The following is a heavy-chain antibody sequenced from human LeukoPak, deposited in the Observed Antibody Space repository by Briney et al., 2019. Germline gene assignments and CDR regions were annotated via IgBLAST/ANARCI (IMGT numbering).Heavy chain of an antibody. CDR1: GGSISSGGYY. D-gene: IGHD3-3*01. J-gene: IGHJ3*02. Sequence: PSETLSLTCTVSGGSISSGGYYWSWIRQHPGKGLEWIGYIYYSGSTYYNPSLKSRVTISVDTSKNQFSLKLSSVTAADTAVYYCAGSFGVVMDDAFDIWGQGTMVTVSS. CDR3: AGSFGVVMDDAFDI. CDR2: IYYSGST. V-gene: IGHV4-31*03.